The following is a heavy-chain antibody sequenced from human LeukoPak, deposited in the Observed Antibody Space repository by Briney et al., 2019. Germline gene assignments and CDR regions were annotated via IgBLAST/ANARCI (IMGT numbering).Heavy chain of an antibody. CDR3: ARSYYYDSSGYNYFDY. J-gene: IGHJ4*02. CDR1: GGTFSSYA. V-gene: IGHV1-18*01. D-gene: IGHD3-22*01. Sequence: ASVKVSCKASGGTFSSYAISWVRQAPGQGLEWMGWISAYNGNTNYAQKLQGRVTMTTDTSTSTAYMELRSLRSDDTAVYYCARSYYYDSSGYNYFDYWGQGTLVTVSS. CDR2: ISAYNGNT.